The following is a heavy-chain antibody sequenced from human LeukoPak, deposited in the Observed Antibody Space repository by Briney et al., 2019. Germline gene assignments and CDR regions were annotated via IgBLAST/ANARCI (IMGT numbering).Heavy chain of an antibody. CDR1: GYTFTNYY. CDR3: ARARPYDSEGGFDP. J-gene: IGHJ5*02. CDR2: VNPSGGST. D-gene: IGHD3-22*01. Sequence: GASVKVSCKASGYTFTNYYIHWVRQAPGQGLEWVGIVNPSGGSTNYAQKFQGRVTVTRDTSTSTVYMELSSLRSEDTAVYYCARARPYDSEGGFDPWGQGTLVTVSS. V-gene: IGHV1-46*01.